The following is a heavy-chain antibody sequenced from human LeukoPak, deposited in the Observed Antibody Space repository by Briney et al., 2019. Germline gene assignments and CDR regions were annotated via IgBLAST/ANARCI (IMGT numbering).Heavy chain of an antibody. Sequence: SETLSLTCTVSGVSISSYYWSWIRQPPGKGLEWIGYIYYSGSTNYNPSLKSRVTISVDTSKNQFSLKLSSVTAADTAVYYCARTSGWKDAFDIWGQGTMVTVSS. CDR3: ARTSGWKDAFDI. CDR2: IYYSGST. J-gene: IGHJ3*02. D-gene: IGHD6-19*01. CDR1: GVSISSYY. V-gene: IGHV4-59*01.